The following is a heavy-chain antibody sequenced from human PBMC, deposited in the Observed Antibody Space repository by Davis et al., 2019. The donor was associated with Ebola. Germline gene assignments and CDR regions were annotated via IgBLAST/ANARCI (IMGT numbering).Heavy chain of an antibody. Sequence: GGSLRLSCAASGFTFSSYGMHWVRQAPGKGLEWVAVIWYDGSNKYYADSVKGRFTISRDNSKNTLYLQMNSLRAEDTAVYYCARSLSIAALHDAFDIWGQGTMVTVSS. V-gene: IGHV3-30*19. D-gene: IGHD6-6*01. CDR2: IWYDGSNK. CDR1: GFTFSSYG. CDR3: ARSLSIAALHDAFDI. J-gene: IGHJ3*02.